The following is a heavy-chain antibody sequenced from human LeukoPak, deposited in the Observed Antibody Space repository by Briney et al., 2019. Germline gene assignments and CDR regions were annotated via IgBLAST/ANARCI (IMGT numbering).Heavy chain of an antibody. V-gene: IGHV3-30-3*01. CDR3: ARHSAEVEQWLVPAFDI. J-gene: IGHJ3*02. D-gene: IGHD6-19*01. Sequence: GGSLRLSCAASGFTFSSYAMHWVRQAPGKGLEWVAVIPYDGSDKYYADSVEGRFTISRDNSKNTLYLQMNSLRAEDTAVYYCARHSAEVEQWLVPAFDIWGQGTMVTVSS. CDR2: IPYDGSDK. CDR1: GFTFSSYA.